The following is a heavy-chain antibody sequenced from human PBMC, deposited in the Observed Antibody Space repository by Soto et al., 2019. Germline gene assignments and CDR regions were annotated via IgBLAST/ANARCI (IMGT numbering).Heavy chain of an antibody. J-gene: IGHJ4*02. CDR2: IIPIFGTA. V-gene: IGHV1-69*13. D-gene: IGHD3-9*01. CDR3: ARGVLRYFDWSANYYYFDY. CDR1: GGTFSSYA. Sequence: SVKVSCKASGGTFSSYAISWVRQAPGQGLEWMGGIIPIFGTANYAQKFQGRVTITADESTSTAYMELSSLRSEDTAVYYCARGVLRYFDWSANYYYFDYWGQGTLVTVSS.